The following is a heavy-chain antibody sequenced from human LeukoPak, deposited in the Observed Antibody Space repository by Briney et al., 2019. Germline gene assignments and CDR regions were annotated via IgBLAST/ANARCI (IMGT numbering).Heavy chain of an antibody. J-gene: IGHJ6*03. V-gene: IGHV4-34*01. CDR3: ARLSRYCSSTSCYPYCYYYYMDV. CDR1: GGSFSGYY. CDR2: INHSGST. D-gene: IGHD2-2*01. Sequence: PSETLSLTCAVYGGSFSGYYWSWIRQPPGKGLEWIGEINHSGSTNYNPSLKSRVTISVDTSRNQFSLKLSSVTAADTAVYYCARLSRYCSSTSCYPYCYYYYMDVWGKGTTVTISS.